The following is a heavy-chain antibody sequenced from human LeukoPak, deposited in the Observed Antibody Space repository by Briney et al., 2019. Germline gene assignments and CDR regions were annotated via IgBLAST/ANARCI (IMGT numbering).Heavy chain of an antibody. D-gene: IGHD3-3*01. CDR3: ARGHYDFWSGYPFFDY. J-gene: IGHJ4*02. CDR2: IYTSGST. Sequence: SETLSLTCTVSGGSISSGSYYWSWIRQPAGKGLEWIGRIYTSGSTNYNPSLKSRVTISVDTSKNQFSLKLSSVTAADTAVYYCARGHYDFWSGYPFFDYWGQGTLVTVSS. V-gene: IGHV4-61*02. CDR1: GGSISSGSYY.